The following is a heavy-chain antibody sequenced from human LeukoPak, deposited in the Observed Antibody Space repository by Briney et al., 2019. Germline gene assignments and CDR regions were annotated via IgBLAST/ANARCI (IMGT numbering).Heavy chain of an antibody. CDR1: GGSISSSSYY. CDR3: ARNPYYYDSSGYYNWFDP. V-gene: IGHV4-61*01. D-gene: IGHD3-22*01. J-gene: IGHJ5*02. Sequence: SETLSLTCTVSGGSISSSSYYWSWIRQPPGKGLEWIGYIYYSGSTNYNPSLKSRVTISVDTSKNQFSLKLSSVTAADTAVYYCARNPYYYDSSGYYNWFDPWGQGTLVTVSS. CDR2: IYYSGST.